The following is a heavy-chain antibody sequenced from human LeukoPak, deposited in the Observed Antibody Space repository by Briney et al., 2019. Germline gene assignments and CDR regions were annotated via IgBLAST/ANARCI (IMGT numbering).Heavy chain of an antibody. V-gene: IGHV4-39*07. Sequence: PSETLSLTCTVSGGSISSSSYYWGWIRQPPGKGLEWIGSIYYSGRTYYNPSLKSRVTTSVDTSKNQFSLKLSSVTAADTAVYFCARDGGEYYDSSGYYGWFDPWGQGTLVTVSS. CDR2: IYYSGRT. CDR3: ARDGGEYYDSSGYYGWFDP. CDR1: GGSISSSSYY. D-gene: IGHD3-22*01. J-gene: IGHJ5*02.